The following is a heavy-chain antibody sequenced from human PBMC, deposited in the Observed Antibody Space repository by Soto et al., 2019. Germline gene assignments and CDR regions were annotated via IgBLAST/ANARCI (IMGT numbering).Heavy chain of an antibody. Sequence: EVQLVESGGGLVQPGGSLRLSCAASGFTFSSYSMNWVRQAPGKGLEWVSYISSSSSTIYYADSVKGRFTISRDNAKNSLYLQMNSLRDEDTAVYYCARDTYYYDSSGPDYWGQGTLVTVSS. V-gene: IGHV3-48*02. CDR3: ARDTYYYDSSGPDY. D-gene: IGHD3-22*01. J-gene: IGHJ4*02. CDR1: GFTFSSYS. CDR2: ISSSSSTI.